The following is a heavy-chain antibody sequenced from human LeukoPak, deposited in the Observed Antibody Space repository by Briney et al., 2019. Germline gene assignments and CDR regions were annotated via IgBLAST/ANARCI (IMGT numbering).Heavy chain of an antibody. Sequence: ASVKASCKASGYTLTGYYMHWVRQAPGQGLEWMGWINPNSGGTNYAQKFQGRVTMTRDTSISTAYMELSRLRSDDTAVYYCARVSVLRYFDLDYWGQGTLVTVSS. V-gene: IGHV1-2*02. J-gene: IGHJ4*02. CDR3: ARVSVLRYFDLDY. CDR2: INPNSGGT. D-gene: IGHD3-9*01. CDR1: GYTLTGYY.